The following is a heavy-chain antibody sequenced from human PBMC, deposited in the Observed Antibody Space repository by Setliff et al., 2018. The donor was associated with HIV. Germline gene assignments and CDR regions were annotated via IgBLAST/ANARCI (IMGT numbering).Heavy chain of an antibody. D-gene: IGHD1-7*01. V-gene: IGHV4-39*07. CDR2: IYYSGST. J-gene: IGHJ2*01. CDR1: GGPISTDHN. Sequence: SETLSLTCTVSGGPISTDHNWGWFRQPPGKGLEWIGSIYYSGSTYYNPSLKSRVTMSVDKSKNQFSLRLSSVTAADTAVYYCARALGSRYNWNYRYWYFDLWGRGTLVTVSS. CDR3: ARALGSRYNWNYRYWYFDL.